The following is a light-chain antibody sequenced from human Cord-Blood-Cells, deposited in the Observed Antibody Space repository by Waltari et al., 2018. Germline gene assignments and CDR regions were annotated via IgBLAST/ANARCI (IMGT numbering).Light chain of an antibody. CDR3: QQYDNLFT. J-gene: IGKJ3*01. Sequence: DIQMTQSPYSLSASVGERVTITCQASQDISNYLNWYQQKPGKAPKLLIYDASNLETGVPSRFSGSGSGTDFTFTISSLQPEDIATYYCQQYDNLFTFGPGTKVDIK. V-gene: IGKV1-33*01. CDR2: DAS. CDR1: QDISNY.